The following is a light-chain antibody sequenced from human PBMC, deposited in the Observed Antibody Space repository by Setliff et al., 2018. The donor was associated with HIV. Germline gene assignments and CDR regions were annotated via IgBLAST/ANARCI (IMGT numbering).Light chain of an antibody. CDR2: EVS. CDR1: SSDVGSYNL. Sequence: QSVLTQPASVSGSPGQSITLSCTGTSSDVGSYNLVSWYQHHPGKAPKLMIYEVSKRPSGVSNRFSGSKSGNTASLTISGLQAEDEADYYCCSYAGSSTYVFGTGTKAPS. CDR3: CSYAGSSTYV. V-gene: IGLV2-23*02. J-gene: IGLJ1*01.